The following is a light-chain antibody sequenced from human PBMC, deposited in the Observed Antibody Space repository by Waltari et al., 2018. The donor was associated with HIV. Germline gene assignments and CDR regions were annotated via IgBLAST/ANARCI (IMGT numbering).Light chain of an antibody. CDR3: QVWDNNNAV. CDR2: QDS. CDR1: KLGDKY. V-gene: IGLV3-1*01. Sequence: SYELTQPPSMSVSPGQTASITCSGDKLGDKYVCWYQQRQGQSPVMVMYQDSERPSGVLERFSGSISGNTASLTISGTQPLDEADYYCQVWDNNNAVFGGGTKLTVL. J-gene: IGLJ2*01.